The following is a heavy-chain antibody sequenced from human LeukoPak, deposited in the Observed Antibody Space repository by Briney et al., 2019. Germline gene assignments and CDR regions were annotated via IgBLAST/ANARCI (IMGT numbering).Heavy chain of an antibody. CDR1: GFTFSDYW. CDR2: IKQDGSEM. V-gene: IGHV3-7*01. CDR3: ARNPRNLGYGEY. D-gene: IGHD2-15*01. Sequence: GGSLRLSWAASGFTFSDYWMTWVRQAPGKGLEWVANIKQDGSEMYYVDSVKVRFTIPRDNAKNSLYLQMKSLRAEDTAVYYCARNPRNLGYGEYWGQGTLVTVSS. J-gene: IGHJ1*01.